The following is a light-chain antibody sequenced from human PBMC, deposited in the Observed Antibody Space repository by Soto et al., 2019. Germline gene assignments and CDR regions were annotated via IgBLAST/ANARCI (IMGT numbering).Light chain of an antibody. V-gene: IGKV1-27*01. Sequence: DMQMTQSASSLSTSVGDRVTVTCRAGQGISTYLAWYQQKPGKGPKLLISAAYTLQSGVPSRFSGSGSGTDFTLTISSLHPDDVDTYYCQKYNSAPWTFGQGTKVDIK. CDR3: QKYNSAPWT. CDR1: QGISTY. CDR2: AAY. J-gene: IGKJ1*01.